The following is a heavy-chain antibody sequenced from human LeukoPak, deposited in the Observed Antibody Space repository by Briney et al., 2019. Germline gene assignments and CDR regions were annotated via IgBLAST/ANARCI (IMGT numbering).Heavy chain of an antibody. V-gene: IGHV1-2*02. Sequence: GASVKVSCKASGYTFTGDYIHWVRQAPGQGLEWMGWINHNSGGTNYAQKFKGRFTMTRDTSISTIYVELSTLRFDDTAVYYCARGGPKPIMGAADWWGLGTLVTVSS. CDR3: ARGGPKPIMGAADW. CDR1: GYTFTGDY. J-gene: IGHJ4*02. CDR2: INHNSGGT. D-gene: IGHD1-26*01.